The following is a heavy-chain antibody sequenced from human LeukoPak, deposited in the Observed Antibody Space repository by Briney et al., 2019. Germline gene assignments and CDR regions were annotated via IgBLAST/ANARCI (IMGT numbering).Heavy chain of an antibody. V-gene: IGHV4-39*01. CDR2: IYYNGNT. Sequence: SEALSLTCTVSGGSISSSSYCWGWIRQPPGEGLEWIASIYYNGNTYYNPSLKIRVTISVDMSKNQFSLKLSSVTAADTAVYYCARVWGAVAGAYFDYWGQGTLVTVSS. CDR3: ARVWGAVAGAYFDY. D-gene: IGHD6-19*01. CDR1: GGSISSSSYC. J-gene: IGHJ4*02.